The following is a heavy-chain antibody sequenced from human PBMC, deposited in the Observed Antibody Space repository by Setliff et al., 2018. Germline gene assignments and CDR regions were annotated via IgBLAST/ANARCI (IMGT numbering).Heavy chain of an antibody. CDR3: ARGYRSNTSCYRPDIDYYYYYMDV. CDR1: GGSISSGGYY. Sequence: SETLSLTCTVSGGSISSGGYYWSWIRQHPGKGLEWIGYIYYSGSTYYNPSLKSRVTISVDTSKNQFSLKLSSVTAADTAVYYCARGYRSNTSCYRPDIDYYYYYMDVWGQGTTVTVSS. J-gene: IGHJ6*03. V-gene: IGHV4-31*03. CDR2: IYYSGST. D-gene: IGHD2-2*02.